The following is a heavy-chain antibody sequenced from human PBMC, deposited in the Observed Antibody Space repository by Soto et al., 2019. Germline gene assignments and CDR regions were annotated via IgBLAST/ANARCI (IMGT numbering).Heavy chain of an antibody. V-gene: IGHV1-18*01. J-gene: IGHJ6*02. CDR1: GYTFTSYG. Sequence: GASVKVSCKASGYTFTSYGISWVRQAPGQGLELMEWISAYNGNTNYAQKLKGRVTMTTDTSTSTACMELRSLRSDDTAVYYCARDLTITIFGVVTPRGGMDVWGQGTTVTVSS. CDR2: ISAYNGNT. CDR3: ARDLTITIFGVVTPRGGMDV. D-gene: IGHD3-3*01.